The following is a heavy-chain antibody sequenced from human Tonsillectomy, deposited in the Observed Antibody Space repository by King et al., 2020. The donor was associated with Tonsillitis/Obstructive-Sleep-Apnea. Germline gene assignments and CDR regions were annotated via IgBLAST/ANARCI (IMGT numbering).Heavy chain of an antibody. V-gene: IGHV3-9*01. D-gene: IGHD3-3*01. CDR1: GFTFDDYA. CDR2: INWNSGIM. J-gene: IGHJ4*02. Sequence: VQLVESGGGLIQPGRSLRLSCAASGFTFDDYAMHWVRQAPGKGLVWVSGINWNSGIMGYADSVKGRFTISRDNAKNSLYLQMSSLRAEDTALYYCVKGGFLEWLLDYWGQGTLVTVSS. CDR3: VKGGFLEWLLDY.